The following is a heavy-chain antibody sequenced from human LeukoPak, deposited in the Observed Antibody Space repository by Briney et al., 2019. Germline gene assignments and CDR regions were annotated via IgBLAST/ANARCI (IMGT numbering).Heavy chain of an antibody. CDR2: IYSGGST. CDR1: GFTVSSNY. V-gene: IGHV3-66*01. Sequence: GGSLRLSCAASGFTVSSNYMSWVRQAPGKGLEWVSVIYSGGSTYYADSVKGRFTISRDNSKNTLYLQMNSLRAEDTAVYYCASALLYDSSGYYLYWGQGTLVTVSS. J-gene: IGHJ4*02. D-gene: IGHD3-22*01. CDR3: ASALLYDSSGYYLY.